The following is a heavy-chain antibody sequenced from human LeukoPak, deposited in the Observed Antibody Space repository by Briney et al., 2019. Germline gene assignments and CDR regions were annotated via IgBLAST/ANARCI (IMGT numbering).Heavy chain of an antibody. D-gene: IGHD2-2*02. Sequence: PGGSLRLSCTVSGFTFCSYWMSGVREAPGKGLEWGAHIKQDGSEKYYVDHVNGRFTISRDNAKPSLYLHINSLRAEYTAVYYCARDRDSAVPIDYWGQGTMVTVSS. CDR3: ARDRDSAVPIDY. V-gene: IGHV3-7*01. CDR1: GFTFCSYW. J-gene: IGHJ4*02. CDR2: IKQDGSEK.